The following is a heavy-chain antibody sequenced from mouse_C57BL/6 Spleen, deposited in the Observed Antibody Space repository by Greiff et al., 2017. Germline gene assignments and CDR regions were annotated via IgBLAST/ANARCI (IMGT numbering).Heavy chain of an antibody. CDR1: GYTFTDYN. Sequence: VQLQQSGPELVKPGASVKIPCKASGYTFTDYNMDWVKQSHGKGLEWIGDINPNNGGTIYNQKFKGKATLTVDKSSSTAYMELRSLTSEDTAVYYCARSITTVVEYFDVWGTGTTVTVSS. CDR2: INPNNGGT. J-gene: IGHJ1*03. V-gene: IGHV1-18*01. CDR3: ARSITTVVEYFDV. D-gene: IGHD1-1*01.